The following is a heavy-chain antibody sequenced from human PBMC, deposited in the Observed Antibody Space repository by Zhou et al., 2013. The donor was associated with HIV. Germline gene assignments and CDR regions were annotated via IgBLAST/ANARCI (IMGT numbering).Heavy chain of an antibody. CDR1: GYTFTSYG. V-gene: IGHV1-18*01. Sequence: QVQLLQSGAEVKPPGASVKVSCKASGYTFTSYGISWVRQAPGQGLEWMGWISAYNGNTNYAQKFEGRVSLTQDASSDTAYMSMTGLTSDDTAVYYCATIPHLSGATVDMTAIGGGDYWGRGTRSLCPQ. CDR3: ATIPHLSGATVDMTAIGGGDY. J-gene: IGHJ4*02. D-gene: IGHD3-16*01. CDR2: ISAYNGNT.